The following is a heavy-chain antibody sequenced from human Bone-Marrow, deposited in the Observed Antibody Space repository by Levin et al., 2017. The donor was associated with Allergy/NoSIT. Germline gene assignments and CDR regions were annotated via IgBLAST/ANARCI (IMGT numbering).Heavy chain of an antibody. CDR3: AKNDDPEFGGNAGAFDI. V-gene: IGHV3-66*01. Sequence: GGSLRLSCAASGFTVSRNYMSWVRQAPGKGLEWVSVIYTGGRTYYADSVKGRFTISRDSSKNTLYLQMDSLRAEDTAVYYCAKNDDPEFGGNAGAFDIWGQGTVVIVSS. CDR2: IYTGGRT. CDR1: GFTVSRNY. D-gene: IGHD4-23*01. J-gene: IGHJ3*02.